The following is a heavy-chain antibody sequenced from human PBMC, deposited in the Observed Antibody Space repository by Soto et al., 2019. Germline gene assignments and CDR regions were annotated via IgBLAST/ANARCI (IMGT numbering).Heavy chain of an antibody. CDR3: ARDAGTGYYYGMDV. J-gene: IGHJ6*02. CDR1: GFAFSSYS. Sequence: PGGSLRLSCAASGFAFSSYSLTWVRQAPGKGLEWISTIRGSSGTIYYADSVKGRFTISRDNAKNSLYLHMNSLRDEDTAVYYCARDAGTGYYYGMDVWGQGTTVTVSS. CDR2: IRGSSGTI. D-gene: IGHD3-10*01. V-gene: IGHV3-48*02.